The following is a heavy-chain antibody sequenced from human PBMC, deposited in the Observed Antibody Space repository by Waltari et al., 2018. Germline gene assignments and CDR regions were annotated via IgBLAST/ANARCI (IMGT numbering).Heavy chain of an antibody. Sequence: QVQLVQSGAEVKKPGASVNVSCKTSGYTFTGNYIFWVRQAPGQGLEWMGWINPTSGGKRIEQNFQGRVTMTRDTSTTTAYLEVSELKSDDTAVYYCARGEPLAGRKIPFDSWGQGTLVTVSS. CDR1: GYTFTGNY. CDR2: INPTSGGK. D-gene: IGHD6-19*01. CDR3: ARGEPLAGRKIPFDS. V-gene: IGHV1-2*02. J-gene: IGHJ4*02.